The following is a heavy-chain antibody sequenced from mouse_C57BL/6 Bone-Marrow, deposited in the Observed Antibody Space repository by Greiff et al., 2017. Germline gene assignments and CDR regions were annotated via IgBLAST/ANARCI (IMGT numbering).Heavy chain of an antibody. CDR3: ARDLYDGYYDAMGY. CDR2: IYPRSGNT. D-gene: IGHD2-3*01. V-gene: IGHV1-81*01. CDR1: GYTFTSYG. J-gene: IGHJ4*01. Sequence: VHLVESGAELARPGASVKLSCKASGYTFTSYGISWVKQRTGQGLEWIGEIYPRSGNTYYNEKFKGKATLTADKSSSTAYMELRSLTSEDSAVYFCARDLYDGYYDAMGYWGQGTSVTVSS.